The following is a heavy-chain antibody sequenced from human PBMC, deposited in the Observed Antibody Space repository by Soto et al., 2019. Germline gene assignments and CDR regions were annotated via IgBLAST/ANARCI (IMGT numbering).Heavy chain of an antibody. CDR2: IYHSGST. D-gene: IGHD5-18*01. J-gene: IGHJ3*02. Sequence: LSLTCAVSGGSISSGGYSWSWIRQPPGKGLEWIGYIYHSGSTYYNPSLKSRVTISVDRSKSQFSLKLSSVTAADTAVYYCARVWGYSYGLASDIWGQGTMVTVSS. CDR3: ARVWGYSYGLASDI. V-gene: IGHV4-30-2*01. CDR1: GGSISSGGYS.